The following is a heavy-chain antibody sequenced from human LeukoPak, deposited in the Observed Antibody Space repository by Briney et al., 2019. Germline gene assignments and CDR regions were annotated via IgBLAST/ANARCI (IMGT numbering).Heavy chain of an antibody. CDR2: ISGSGGST. CDR3: AKRGDSGSYHYYYYGMDV. J-gene: IGHJ6*02. Sequence: PGGSLRLSCAASGFTFSSYAMSWVRQAPGKGLEWVSAISGSGGSTYYADSVKGQFTISRDNSKNTLYLQMNSLRAEDTAVYYCAKRGDSGSYHYYYYGMDVWGQGTTVTVSS. D-gene: IGHD1-26*01. CDR1: GFTFSSYA. V-gene: IGHV3-23*01.